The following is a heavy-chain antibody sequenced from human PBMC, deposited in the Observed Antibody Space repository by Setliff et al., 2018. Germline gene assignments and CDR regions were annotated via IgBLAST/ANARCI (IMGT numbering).Heavy chain of an antibody. D-gene: IGHD6-25*01. CDR3: ARDWGAAGSTNAFDI. Sequence: PGGSLRLSCVVSGPMFSRYWIHWVRQSPGKGLVWVARINGDGSSASYADSVEGRFTISRDNAKNTVYLQMNSLGVDDTAVYHCARDWGAAGSTNAFDIWGQGTMVTVSS. V-gene: IGHV3-74*01. CDR1: GPMFSRYW. CDR2: INGDGSSA. J-gene: IGHJ3*02.